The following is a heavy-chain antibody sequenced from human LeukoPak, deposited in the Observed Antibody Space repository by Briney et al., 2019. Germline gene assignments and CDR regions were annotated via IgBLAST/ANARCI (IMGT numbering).Heavy chain of an antibody. V-gene: IGHV4-59*01. Sequence: PSETLSLSCTVSGGSISSYYWSWIRQPPGKGLEWIGYIYYSGSTNYNPSLKSRATISVDMSKNQFSLKLSSVTAADTAVYYCAAGSSGWYWFFDLWGRGTLVTVSS. CDR2: IYYSGST. J-gene: IGHJ2*01. D-gene: IGHD6-19*01. CDR1: GGSISSYY. CDR3: AAGSSGWYWFFDL.